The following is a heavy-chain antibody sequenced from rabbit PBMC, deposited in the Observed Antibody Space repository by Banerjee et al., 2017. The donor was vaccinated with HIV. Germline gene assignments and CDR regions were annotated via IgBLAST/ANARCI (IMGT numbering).Heavy chain of an antibody. CDR1: GFSFSNKYV. J-gene: IGHJ4*01. Sequence: QEQLEESGGDLVKPEGSLTLTCTASGFSFSNKYVMCWVRQAPGKGLEWIACINTSSGNTVYATWAKGRFTISKTSWTTVTLQMTSLTAADTATYFCAREDANIDGWNFNLWGPGTLVTVS. CDR3: AREDANIDGWNFNL. D-gene: IGHD6-1*01. V-gene: IGHV1S45*01. CDR2: INTSSGNT.